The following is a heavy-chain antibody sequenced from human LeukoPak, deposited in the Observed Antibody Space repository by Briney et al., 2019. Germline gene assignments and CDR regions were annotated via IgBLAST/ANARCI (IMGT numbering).Heavy chain of an antibody. Sequence: PGGSLRLSCAASGFTFSSYGMSWVRQAPGKGLEWVSAISGSGGRLYYADSVKGRFTISRDNAKNSLYLHMNSLRAEDTAVYYCARDYGGSSPFDYWGQGTLVTVSS. J-gene: IGHJ4*02. CDR1: GFTFSSYG. D-gene: IGHD4-23*01. CDR2: ISGSGGRL. CDR3: ARDYGGSSPFDY. V-gene: IGHV3-23*01.